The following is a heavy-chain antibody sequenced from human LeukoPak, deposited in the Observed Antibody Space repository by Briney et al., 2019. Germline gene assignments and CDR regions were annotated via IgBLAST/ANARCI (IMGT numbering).Heavy chain of an antibody. D-gene: IGHD6-19*01. V-gene: IGHV1-8*01. CDR2: MNPNSGNT. CDR3: ARSLRAYSSGSPGGY. J-gene: IGHJ4*02. Sequence: ASVKVSCKASGYTFTSYDINWVRQATGQGLEWMGRMNPNSGNTGYAQKFQGRVTMTRNTSISTAYMELSSLRSEDTAVYYCARSLRAYSSGSPGGYWGQGTLVTVSS. CDR1: GYTFTSYD.